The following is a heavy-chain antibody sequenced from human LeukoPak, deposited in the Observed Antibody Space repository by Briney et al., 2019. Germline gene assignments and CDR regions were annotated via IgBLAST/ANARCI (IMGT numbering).Heavy chain of an antibody. CDR3: ARILVDTTMTYFYYYMDV. CDR1: GFSLRSSGMC. D-gene: IGHD5-18*01. CDR2: SDWDDDK. V-gene: IGHV2-70*11. J-gene: IGHJ6*03. Sequence: SGPTLVNPTQTLTLTCTFSGFSLRSSGMCVSWVRQPPGKALEWLARSDWDDDKYYSTSLNTRLTISKDTSKNQVVLTMTNMDPVDTATYYCARILVDTTMTYFYYYMDVWGKETTVTVSS.